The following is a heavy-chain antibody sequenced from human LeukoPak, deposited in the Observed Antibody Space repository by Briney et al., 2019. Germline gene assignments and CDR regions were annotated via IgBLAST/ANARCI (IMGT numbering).Heavy chain of an antibody. CDR3: ARHSIAAGIDP. CDR1: GGSFSGYY. CDR2: INHSGST. V-gene: IGHV4-34*01. D-gene: IGHD6-13*01. J-gene: IGHJ5*02. Sequence: SETLSLTCAVYGGSFSGYYWSWIRQPPGKGLEWIGEINHSGSTNYNPSLKSRVTISVDTSKNQFSLKLSSVTAADTAVYYCARHSIAAGIDPWGQGTLVTVSS.